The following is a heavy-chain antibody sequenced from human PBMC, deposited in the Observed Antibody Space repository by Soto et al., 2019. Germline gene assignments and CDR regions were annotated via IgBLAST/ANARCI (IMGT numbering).Heavy chain of an antibody. CDR1: GYTFTGYY. D-gene: IGHD2-15*01. J-gene: IGHJ5*02. CDR3: ARPLGYCSGGSCYRAEFDP. Sequence: QVQLVQSGAEVKKPGASVKVSCKASGYTFTGYYMHWVRQAPGQGREWMGLINPNSGGTNYAQKFQGRVTMTRDTSISTAYMELSRLRSDDTAVYYCARPLGYCSGGSCYRAEFDPWGQGTLVTVSS. CDR2: INPNSGGT. V-gene: IGHV1-2*02.